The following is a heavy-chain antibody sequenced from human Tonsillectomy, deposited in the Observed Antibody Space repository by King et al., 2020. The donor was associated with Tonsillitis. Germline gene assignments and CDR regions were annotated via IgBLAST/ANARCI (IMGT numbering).Heavy chain of an antibody. D-gene: IGHD2-2*01. CDR1: GFTFDDYA. CDR2: ISWNSGSI. Sequence: VQLVESGGGLVQPGRSLRLSCAASGFTFDDYAMHWVRQAPGKGLEWVSGISWNSGSIGYADSVKGRFTISRDNAKNSLYLQMNSLRAEDTALYYCAKDRGYCSSTSCYYYYYYGMDVWGHGTTVTVSS. V-gene: IGHV3-9*01. CDR3: AKDRGYCSSTSCYYYYYYGMDV. J-gene: IGHJ6*02.